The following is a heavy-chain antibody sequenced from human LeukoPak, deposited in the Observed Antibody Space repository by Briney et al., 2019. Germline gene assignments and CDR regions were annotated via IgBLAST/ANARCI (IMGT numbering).Heavy chain of an antibody. Sequence: SVKVSCKASGGTFSSYAISWVRQAPGQGLEWMGGIIPNFGTANYAQKFQGRVTITADESTSTAYMELSSLRSEDTAVYYCARGQIVVVPAAMGYGWFDPWGQGTLVTVSS. J-gene: IGHJ5*02. CDR2: IIPNFGTA. V-gene: IGHV1-69*01. D-gene: IGHD2-2*01. CDR3: ARGQIVVVPAAMGYGWFDP. CDR1: GGTFSSYA.